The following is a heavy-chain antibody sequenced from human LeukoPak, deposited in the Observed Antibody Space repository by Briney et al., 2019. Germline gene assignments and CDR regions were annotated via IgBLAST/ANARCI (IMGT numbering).Heavy chain of an antibody. CDR2: IYYSGST. J-gene: IGHJ4*02. D-gene: IGHD6-19*01. V-gene: IGHV4-39*07. CDR3: ARVSVVAGDVDY. Sequence: SETLSLTCTVSGGSISSSSYYWGWIRQPPGKGLEWIGSIYYSGSTNYNPSLRSRVTISVDTSKNQFSLKLSSVTAADTAVYYCARVSVVAGDVDYWGQGTLVTVSS. CDR1: GGSISSSSYY.